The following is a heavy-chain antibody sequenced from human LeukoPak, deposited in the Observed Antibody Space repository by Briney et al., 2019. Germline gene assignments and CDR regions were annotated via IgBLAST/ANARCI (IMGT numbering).Heavy chain of an antibody. CDR2: IKQDGSKK. CDR1: GFPFSSYW. J-gene: IGHJ4*02. CDR3: TRVGYIDEGIDY. V-gene: IGHV3-7*04. Sequence: PGGSLRLSCVASGFPFSSYWMTWVRQAPGKGLGWVANIKQDGSKKSYVDSVKGRFTISRDNAKNSLYLQMNSLRAEDTAIYYCTRVGYIDEGIDYWGQGILVTVSS. D-gene: IGHD5-24*01.